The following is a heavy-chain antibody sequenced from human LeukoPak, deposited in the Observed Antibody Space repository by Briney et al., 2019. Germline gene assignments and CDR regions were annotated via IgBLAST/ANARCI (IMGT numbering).Heavy chain of an antibody. CDR1: GFTFRSYG. Sequence: GGSLRLSCAASGFTFRSYGMHWVRQAPGMGLEWVAVIWYDGSNKYYVDSVKGRFTISRDNSKNTLYLQMNSLKVEDTAVYYCARDGGFPVAGKTHDPFHIWGQGTMVTVSS. CDR2: IWYDGSNK. V-gene: IGHV3-33*01. J-gene: IGHJ3*02. CDR3: ARDGGFPVAGKTHDPFHI. D-gene: IGHD6-19*01.